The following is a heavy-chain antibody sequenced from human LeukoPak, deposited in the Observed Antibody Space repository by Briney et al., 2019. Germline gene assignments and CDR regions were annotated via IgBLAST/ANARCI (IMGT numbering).Heavy chain of an antibody. V-gene: IGHV3-21*01. Sequence: GGSLRLSCAASGFTFSSYSMTWVRQAPGKGLEWVSSISSSSSYIYYADSVKGRFTISRDNAKNSLYLRMNSLRAEDTAVYYCARDYDFWSGYYYDYWGQGTLVTVSS. D-gene: IGHD3-3*01. CDR1: GFTFSSYS. CDR3: ARDYDFWSGYYYDY. CDR2: ISSSSSYI. J-gene: IGHJ4*02.